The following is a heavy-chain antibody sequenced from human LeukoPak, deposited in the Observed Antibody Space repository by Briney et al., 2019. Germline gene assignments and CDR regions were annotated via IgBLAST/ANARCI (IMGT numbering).Heavy chain of an antibody. CDR1: GGSISSSSYY. D-gene: IGHD3-10*01. Sequence: PSETLSLTCTVSGGSISSSSYYWGWIRQPPGKGLEWIGSIYYSGSTYYNPSLNSRVTISIDTSKSQFSLKLTSVIAEDTAVYYCAGPKIHYYGSGSYYNTLFDYWGQGTLVTVSS. CDR2: IYYSGST. J-gene: IGHJ4*02. V-gene: IGHV4-39*01. CDR3: AGPKIHYYGSGSYYNTLFDY.